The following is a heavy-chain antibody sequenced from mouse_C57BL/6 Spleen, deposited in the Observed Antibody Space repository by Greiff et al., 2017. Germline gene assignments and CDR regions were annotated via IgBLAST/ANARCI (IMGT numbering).Heavy chain of an antibody. J-gene: IGHJ1*03. Sequence: VQLQQSGAELVRPGASVKLSCTASGFNIKDYYMHWVKQRPEQGLEWIGRIDPEDGDTAYAPKFPGKATMTADTSSNTAYLQLSSLTSEDTAVYYCTTGSIHWYFDVWGTGTTVTVSS. CDR3: TTGSIHWYFDV. V-gene: IGHV14-1*01. D-gene: IGHD1-1*01. CDR1: GFNIKDYY. CDR2: IDPEDGDT.